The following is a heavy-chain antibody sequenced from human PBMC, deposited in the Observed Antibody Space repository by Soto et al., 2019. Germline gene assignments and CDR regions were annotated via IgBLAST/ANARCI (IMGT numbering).Heavy chain of an antibody. Sequence: EVQLVESGGGLVKPGGSLRLSCAASGFTFSSYSMNWVRQAPGKGLEWVSSISSSSSYIYYADSVKGRFTISRDNAKNSLYLQMNSLRAEDTAVDYCAGSYWNDIYYYYGMDVWGQGTTVTVSS. CDR2: ISSSSSYI. D-gene: IGHD1-1*01. J-gene: IGHJ6*02. CDR3: AGSYWNDIYYYYGMDV. V-gene: IGHV3-21*01. CDR1: GFTFSSYS.